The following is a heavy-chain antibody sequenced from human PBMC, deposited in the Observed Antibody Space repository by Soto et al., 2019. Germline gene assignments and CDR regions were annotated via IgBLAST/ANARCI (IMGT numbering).Heavy chain of an antibody. D-gene: IGHD2-15*01. Sequence: QVQLQESGPGLVKPSQTLSLTCTVSGGSISSGDYYWSWIRQPPGKGLEWIGYIYYSGSTYYNPSLKSRVTISVDTSKNQFSLKLSSVPAADTAVYYCARYCSGGSCYEGRSSLFDYWGQGTLVTVSS. CDR2: IYYSGST. CDR1: GGSISSGDYY. CDR3: ARYCSGGSCYEGRSSLFDY. J-gene: IGHJ4*02. V-gene: IGHV4-30-4*01.